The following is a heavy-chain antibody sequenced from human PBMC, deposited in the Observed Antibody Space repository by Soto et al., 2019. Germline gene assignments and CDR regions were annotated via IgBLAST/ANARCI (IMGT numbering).Heavy chain of an antibody. J-gene: IGHJ4*02. D-gene: IGHD5-18*01. CDR1: GYTFTSYY. CDR3: ARKEYTQLWSPEYYFDY. Sequence: SVKVSCKASGYTFTSYYMHWVRQAPGQRLEWMGGIIPIFGTANYAQKFQGRVTITADESTSTAYMELSSLRSEDTAVYYCARKEYTQLWSPEYYFDYWRQGTLVTVSS. CDR2: IIPIFGTA. V-gene: IGHV1-69*13.